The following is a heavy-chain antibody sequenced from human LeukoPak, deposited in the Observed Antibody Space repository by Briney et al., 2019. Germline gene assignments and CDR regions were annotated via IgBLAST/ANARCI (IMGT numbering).Heavy chain of an antibody. D-gene: IGHD2-2*03. V-gene: IGHV4-31*03. CDR1: GASISSGGYY. Sequence: SSETLSLTCTVSGASISSGGYYWSWIRQHPGKGLEWIGYIYSSGSTDYNPPLKSRVTISVDTSKNQFSLKLTSVTAADTAVYYCARDGYCSSTTCYNWFDPWGQGTLVTVSS. CDR3: ARDGYCSSTTCYNWFDP. J-gene: IGHJ5*02. CDR2: IYSSGST.